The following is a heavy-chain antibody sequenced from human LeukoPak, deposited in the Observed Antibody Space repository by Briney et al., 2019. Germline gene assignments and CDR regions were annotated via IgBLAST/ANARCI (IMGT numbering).Heavy chain of an antibody. CDR2: IKQDGSEK. J-gene: IGHJ4*02. V-gene: IGHV3-7*01. CDR3: ARAIVVVPAAILGYYFDY. CDR1: GFTFSSYW. Sequence: GGSLRLSCAASGFTFSSYWMSWVRQAPGKGLEWVANIKQDGSEKYYVDSVKGRFTISRDNAKNSLYLQMNSLRAEGTAVYYCARAIVVVPAAILGYYFDYWGQGTLVTVSS. D-gene: IGHD2-2*02.